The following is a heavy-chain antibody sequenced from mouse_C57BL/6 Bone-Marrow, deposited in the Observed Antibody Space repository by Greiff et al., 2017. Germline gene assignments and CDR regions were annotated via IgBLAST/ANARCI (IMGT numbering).Heavy chain of an antibody. J-gene: IGHJ3*01. Sequence: VQLKESGAELVKPGASVKLSCTASGFNINDYYMHWVKQRTEKGLEWIGRIDPGDGDTKYAPKFQGKATITADTSANTAYLQLSSLTSEDTAVYYGAREGGYCGAYWGQGTVVTVSA. CDR1: GFNINDYY. V-gene: IGHV14-2*01. CDR2: IDPGDGDT. CDR3: AREGGYCGAY. D-gene: IGHD2-3*01.